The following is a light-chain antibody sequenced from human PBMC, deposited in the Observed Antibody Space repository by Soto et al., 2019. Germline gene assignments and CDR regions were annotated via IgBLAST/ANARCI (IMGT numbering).Light chain of an antibody. CDR2: QVT. J-gene: IGLJ2*01. CDR3: QVWDRSSDVV. CDR1: SSDLAIYNY. Sequence: QSALTQPASVSGSPGQSITISCTGTSSDLAIYNYVSWYQQQPGKAPKLMIYQVTNRPSGIPERLSGSNSGDTATLTISRVEAGDEADYYCQVWDRSSDVVFGGGTKLTVL. V-gene: IGLV2-14*01.